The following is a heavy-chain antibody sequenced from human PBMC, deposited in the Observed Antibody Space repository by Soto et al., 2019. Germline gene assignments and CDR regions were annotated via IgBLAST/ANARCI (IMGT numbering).Heavy chain of an antibody. CDR3: ATDRMVLGVFERFDY. J-gene: IGHJ4*02. Sequence: GGSLRLSCAASGFTFSNAWMSWVRQAPGKGLEWVGRIKSETDGGTTDYAAPVKGRFTISRDDSKNTLYLQMNSLKTEDTAVYYCATDRMVLGVFERFDYWGQGTLVTVSS. D-gene: IGHD3-10*01. CDR1: GFTFSNAW. V-gene: IGHV3-15*01. CDR2: IKSETDGGTT.